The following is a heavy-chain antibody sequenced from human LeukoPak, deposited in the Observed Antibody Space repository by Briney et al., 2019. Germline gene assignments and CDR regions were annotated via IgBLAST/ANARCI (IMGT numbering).Heavy chain of an antibody. CDR2: ITGSSSII. CDR3: ARSGRVVTHLVAEYGMDV. Sequence: GGSRRLSGAASGLTLISYSMNGVGRAPGGGLEGVYYITGSSSIIYYGDSVKGRFTVSRDNAENSLYLQMNSLRAEDTAVYYCARSGRVVTHLVAEYGMDVWGQGTTVTVSS. CDR1: GLTLISYS. D-gene: IGHD5-12*01. J-gene: IGHJ6*02. V-gene: IGHV3-48*01.